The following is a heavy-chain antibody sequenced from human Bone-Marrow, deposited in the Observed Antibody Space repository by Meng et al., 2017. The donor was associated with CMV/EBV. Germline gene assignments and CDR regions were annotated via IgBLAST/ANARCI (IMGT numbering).Heavy chain of an antibody. Sequence: GESLKISCAASGFSFSSYGMHWVRQAPGKGLEWVAFIRSDGSDDHYADSVKGRFTITRDNSKNTLHLQMNSLSAEDTAVYYCARDPPWFGELKSYGMDVWGQGTTVTVSS. CDR3: ARDPPWFGELKSYGMDV. J-gene: IGHJ6*02. CDR1: GFSFSSYG. D-gene: IGHD3-10*01. V-gene: IGHV3-30*02. CDR2: IRSDGSDD.